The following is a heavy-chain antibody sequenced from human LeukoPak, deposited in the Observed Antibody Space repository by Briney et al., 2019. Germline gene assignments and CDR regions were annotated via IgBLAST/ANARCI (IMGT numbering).Heavy chain of an antibody. CDR1: GFSFSDYS. Sequence: GGSLRLSCAASGFSFSDYSMNWVRQAPGKGLEWVSFISSYSTYIYYADSLKGRFTISRDNSKNTLYLQMNSLRAEDTAVYYCAKDRSLRAWQLSYMDVWGKGTTVTVSS. CDR3: AKDRSLRAWQLSYMDV. J-gene: IGHJ6*03. CDR2: ISSYSTYI. V-gene: IGHV3-21*04. D-gene: IGHD6-6*01.